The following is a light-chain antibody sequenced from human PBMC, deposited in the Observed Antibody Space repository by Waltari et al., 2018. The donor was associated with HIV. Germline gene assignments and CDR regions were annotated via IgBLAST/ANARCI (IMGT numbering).Light chain of an antibody. CDR1: QSVLSRSNNKNY. V-gene: IGKV4-1*01. Sequence: DIVMTQSPDPLAVSLGERATINCKSSQSVLSRSNNKNYLAWYQQKPGQPPKLLIYCASTRESVVPDRFSGSGSGTDFTLTISSLQAEDVAVYFCQQYYSSPWTFGLGTKVEIK. CDR3: QQYYSSPWT. J-gene: IGKJ1*01. CDR2: CAS.